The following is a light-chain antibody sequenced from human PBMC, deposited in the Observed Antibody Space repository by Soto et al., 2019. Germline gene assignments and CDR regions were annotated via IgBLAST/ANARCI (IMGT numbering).Light chain of an antibody. CDR2: GAS. Sequence: EIVLTQSPGTLSLSPGERATLSCRASQSVSSSFLAWYQQKPGQAPRLLIYGASSRATGIPDRFSGSGSGTDITLTISRLEPEDFAVYHCQQYGSLPITFGQGTRLEIK. CDR3: QQYGSLPIT. J-gene: IGKJ5*01. V-gene: IGKV3-20*01. CDR1: QSVSSSF.